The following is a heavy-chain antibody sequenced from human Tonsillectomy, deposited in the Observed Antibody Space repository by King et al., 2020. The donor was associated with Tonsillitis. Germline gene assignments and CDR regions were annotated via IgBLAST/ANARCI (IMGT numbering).Heavy chain of an antibody. V-gene: IGHV4-4*02. D-gene: IGHD2-2*01. J-gene: IGHJ6*03. CDR1: GGSISSSNW. CDR3: ARASSTGLQDYMDV. Sequence: VQLQESGPGLVKPSGTLSLTCAVSGGSISSSNWGSWVCQPPGKGLEGIGKIYHCGSTKYNPSLKSRVPILVAKSKNPFSLKLSSVTAADTAVYYCARASSTGLQDYMDVWGKGTTVTVSS. CDR2: IYHCGST.